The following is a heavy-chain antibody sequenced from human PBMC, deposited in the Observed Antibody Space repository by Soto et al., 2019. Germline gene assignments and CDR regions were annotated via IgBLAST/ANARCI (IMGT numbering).Heavy chain of an antibody. Sequence: QVQLQESGPGLVKPSGTLSLTCAVSGDSISDSNWWSWVRQPPGKGLEWIGEISHSGNTNYSPSLKSRVTMSVYKSKKQFSLKLISVTAADTAVYYCARSDNSAYYFFDYWGQGTLVTVSS. CDR1: GDSISDSNW. V-gene: IGHV4-4*02. J-gene: IGHJ4*02. CDR3: ARSDNSAYYFFDY. D-gene: IGHD3-22*01. CDR2: ISHSGNT.